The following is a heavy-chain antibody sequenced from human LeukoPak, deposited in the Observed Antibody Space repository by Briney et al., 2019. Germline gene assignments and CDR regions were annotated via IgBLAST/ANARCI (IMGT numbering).Heavy chain of an antibody. CDR2: ISAYNGNT. Sequence: ASVKVSCKASGYTFTSYGISWVRQAPGQGLEWMGWISAYNGNTNYAQKLQGRVTMTTDTSTSTAYMELRSLRSDDTAVYYCARDISYYYDSSGYYFDYWGQETLVTVSS. J-gene: IGHJ4*02. CDR3: ARDISYYYDSSGYYFDY. CDR1: GYTFTSYG. V-gene: IGHV1-18*01. D-gene: IGHD3-22*01.